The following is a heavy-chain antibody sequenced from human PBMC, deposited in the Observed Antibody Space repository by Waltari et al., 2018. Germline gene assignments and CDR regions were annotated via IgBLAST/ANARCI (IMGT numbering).Heavy chain of an antibody. Sequence: EVQLVESGGGLVHPGGSLRLSCEASGFTFSPFWMHWVRHLPGKGLVWVSHIKPDGTSTDYGDSVEGRFTITRDKAKNTLYLQMNSLRAEDTAIYYCVRDLYGLDDGWGQGTMVTVSS. J-gene: IGHJ3*01. CDR1: GFTFSPFW. D-gene: IGHD3-10*01. CDR2: IKPDGTST. CDR3: VRDLYGLDDG. V-gene: IGHV3-74*01.